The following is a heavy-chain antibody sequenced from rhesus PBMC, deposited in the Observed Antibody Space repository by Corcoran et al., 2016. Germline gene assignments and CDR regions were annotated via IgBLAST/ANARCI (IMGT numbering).Heavy chain of an antibody. CDR3: ASGGTNEYSKLPYFDY. CDR2: ISYSGST. CDR1: GYAIRSGYG. J-gene: IGHJ4*01. Sequence: QLQLQEWGPGLVKPSETLSLTCAVSGYAIRSGYGWSGISQPTGKGLERIGYISYSGSTSYNPSLQSRVTISRDTSKNQFSLKLSSVTAADTAVYYCASGGTNEYSKLPYFDYWGQGVLVTFSS. V-gene: IGHV4-122*02. D-gene: IGHD4-23*01.